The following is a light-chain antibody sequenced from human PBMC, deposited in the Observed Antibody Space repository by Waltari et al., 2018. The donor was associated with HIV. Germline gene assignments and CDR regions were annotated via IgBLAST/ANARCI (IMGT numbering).Light chain of an antibody. J-gene: IGLJ2*01. Sequence: QSVLTQPPSVSAAPGQKVSISCSGSDSNIGNNYVSWYQQLPGTAPKPPIYASYKRPSGIPDRFSGSKSGTSATLGIAGLQTGDEAYYYCATWDASLTVVFGGGTKLTVL. CDR2: ASY. CDR1: DSNIGNNY. V-gene: IGLV1-51*01. CDR3: ATWDASLTVV.